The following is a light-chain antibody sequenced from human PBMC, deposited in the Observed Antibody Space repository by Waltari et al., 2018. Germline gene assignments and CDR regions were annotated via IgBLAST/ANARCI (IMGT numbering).Light chain of an antibody. CDR3: ASYKGGRGLI. Sequence: QSVLAQPPSASGTPGQRVTTPCSGSSSNTGTKTVNWYQQLPGTAPKLMIYAVTKRPSGVSGRFSGSKSGNTASLTISGLQTEDEADYHCASYKGGRGLIFGGGTKLTVL. J-gene: IGLJ2*01. CDR1: SSNTGTKT. CDR2: AVT. V-gene: IGLV1-44*01.